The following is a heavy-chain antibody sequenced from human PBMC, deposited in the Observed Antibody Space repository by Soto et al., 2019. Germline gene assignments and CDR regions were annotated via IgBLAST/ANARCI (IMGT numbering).Heavy chain of an antibody. CDR2: IYYSGST. CDR1: GGSMSFYS. CDR3: XXXXXXXXXXXXXY. V-gene: IGHV4-59*08. J-gene: IGHJ4*02. Sequence: ETLSLTCAVSGGSMSFYSWSWIRQPPGKGLEWVGYIYYSGSTNYNPSLKSRVTISVDTSKNQFSLKLSSVTAADTAIYYCXXXXXXXXXXXXXYWGQXXLVTVSS.